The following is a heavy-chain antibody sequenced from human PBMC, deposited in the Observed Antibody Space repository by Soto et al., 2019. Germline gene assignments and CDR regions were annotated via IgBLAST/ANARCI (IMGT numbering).Heavy chain of an antibody. V-gene: IGHV3-30*18. CDR2: ISYDGSNK. CDR1: GFTFSTYR. D-gene: IGHD2-21*01. Sequence: QVQLVESGGGVVQPGRSLRLSCVASGFTFSTYRMHWVRQAPGKGLEWVAVISYDGSNKYYADSVKGQFTISRDNSKKTLYLQTNSVRAEDTAVYYCAKGGDRGSKLGLYGLGVWGQGTTVTVFS. J-gene: IGHJ6*02. CDR3: AKGGDRGSKLGLYGLGV.